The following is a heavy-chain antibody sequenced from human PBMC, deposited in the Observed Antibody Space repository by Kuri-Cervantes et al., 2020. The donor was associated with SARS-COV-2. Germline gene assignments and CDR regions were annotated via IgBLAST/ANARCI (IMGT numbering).Heavy chain of an antibody. Sequence: ASVKVSCKASGYTFTSYGISWVRQAPGQGLEWMGWISAYNGNTNYAQKLQGRVTMTTDTSTSTAYMELRSLRSDDTAVYYRARDAGYYDSSGYRYYFDYWGQGTLVTVSS. CDR2: ISAYNGNT. J-gene: IGHJ4*02. D-gene: IGHD3-22*01. CDR1: GYTFTSYG. V-gene: IGHV1-18*01. CDR3: ARDAGYYDSSGYRYYFDY.